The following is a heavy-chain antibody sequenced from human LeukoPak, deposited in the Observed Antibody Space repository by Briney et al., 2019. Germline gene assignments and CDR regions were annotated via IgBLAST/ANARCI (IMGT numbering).Heavy chain of an antibody. V-gene: IGHV4-34*01. J-gene: IGHJ4*02. D-gene: IGHD6-13*01. CDR1: GGSFSGYY. Sequence: SETLSLTCAVYGGSFSGYYWSWIRQPPGKGLEWIGSIYYSGSTYYNPSLKSRVTISVDTSKNQFPLKLSSVTAADTAVYYCAGRIAAAGAFDYWGQGTLVTVSS. CDR2: IYYSGST. CDR3: AGRIAAAGAFDY.